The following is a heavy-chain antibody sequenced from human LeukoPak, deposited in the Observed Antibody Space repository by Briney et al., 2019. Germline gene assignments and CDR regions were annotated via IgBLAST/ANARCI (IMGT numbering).Heavy chain of an antibody. V-gene: IGHV1-2*02. CDR1: GYTFTGYY. J-gene: IGHJ3*02. Sequence: GASVKVSCKASGYTFTGYYMHWVRQAPGQGLEWMGWINPNSGGTNYAQKFQGRVTMTRDTSISTAYMELSRLRSDDTAAYYCARSPSQYQLLALDAFDIWGQGTMVTVSS. CDR3: ARSPSQYQLLALDAFDI. D-gene: IGHD2-2*01. CDR2: INPNSGGT.